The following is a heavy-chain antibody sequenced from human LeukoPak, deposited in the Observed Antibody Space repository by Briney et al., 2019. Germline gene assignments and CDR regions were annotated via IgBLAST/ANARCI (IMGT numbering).Heavy chain of an antibody. CDR2: INPSGGST. CDR3: ARDWIITMVRGVIRDY. J-gene: IGHJ4*02. Sequence: ASLKVSSKAPRGTFSSYAISGVRQTPGQGLEWMGIINPSGGSTSYAKKCQGRGTMTRDTSTSTVYMELSSLRSEDTAVYYCARDWIITMVRGVIRDYWGQGTLVTVSS. CDR1: RGTFSSYA. D-gene: IGHD3-10*01. V-gene: IGHV1-46*01.